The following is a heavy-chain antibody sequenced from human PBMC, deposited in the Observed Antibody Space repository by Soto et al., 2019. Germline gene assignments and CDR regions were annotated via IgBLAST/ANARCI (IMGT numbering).Heavy chain of an antibody. CDR2: ISYDGSNK. V-gene: IGHV3-30-3*01. D-gene: IGHD1-26*01. CDR3: ARDRQWELLPLDYYYYYGMDV. CDR1: GFTFSSYA. Sequence: QVQLVESGGGVVQPGRSLRLSCAASGFTFSSYAMHWVRQAPGKGLEWVAVISYDGSNKYYADSVKGRFTISRDNSKNTLYLKMNSLRAEDTAVYYCARDRQWELLPLDYYYYYGMDVWGQGTTVTVSS. J-gene: IGHJ6*02.